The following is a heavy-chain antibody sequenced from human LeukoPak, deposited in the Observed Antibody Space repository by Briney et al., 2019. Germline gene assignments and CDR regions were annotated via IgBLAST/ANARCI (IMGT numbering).Heavy chain of an antibody. Sequence: GGSLRLSCAASGFTFSNYGMTWVRQAPGKGLEWVSSISSSRSYIYYADSVRGRFTVSRDNSKSTLYLQMNSLRAEDTGVYYCARGLDSSGYSFDYWGQGTLVTVSS. V-gene: IGHV3-21*01. CDR1: GFTFSNYG. CDR2: ISSSRSYI. CDR3: ARGLDSSGYSFDY. D-gene: IGHD3-22*01. J-gene: IGHJ4*02.